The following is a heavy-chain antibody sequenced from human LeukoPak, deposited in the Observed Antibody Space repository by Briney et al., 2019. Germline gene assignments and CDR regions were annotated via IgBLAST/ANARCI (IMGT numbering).Heavy chain of an antibody. V-gene: IGHV5-51*01. J-gene: IGHJ6*03. CDR2: IYPDDSDT. Sequence: GESLKISCKGSGYSFTSYWIGWVRQMPGKGLEWMGIIYPDDSDTKYSPSFQGQITISADKSISTAYLQWSSLKASDTAMYYCARLAFCTNAVCFSNYYYSMDVWGRGTTVTVSS. D-gene: IGHD2-8*01. CDR1: GYSFTSYW. CDR3: ARLAFCTNAVCFSNYYYSMDV.